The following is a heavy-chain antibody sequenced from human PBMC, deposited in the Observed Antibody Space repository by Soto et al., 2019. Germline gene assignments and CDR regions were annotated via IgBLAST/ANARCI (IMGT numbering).Heavy chain of an antibody. Sequence: SLRLSCAASGFTFDDYAMHWVRQAPGKGLEWVSGISWNSGSIGYADSVKGRFTISRDNAKNSLYLQMNSLRAEDTALYYCAKDMGETAMVSGFDYWGQGTLVTVSS. D-gene: IGHD5-18*01. CDR2: ISWNSGSI. V-gene: IGHV3-9*01. CDR1: GFTFDDYA. J-gene: IGHJ4*02. CDR3: AKDMGETAMVSGFDY.